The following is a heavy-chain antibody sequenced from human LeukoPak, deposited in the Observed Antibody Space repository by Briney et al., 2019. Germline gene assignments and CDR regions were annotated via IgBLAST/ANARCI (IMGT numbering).Heavy chain of an antibody. CDR3: ARETAPYYYYYMDV. D-gene: IGHD6-25*01. CDR2: IYSGGST. J-gene: IGHJ6*03. Sequence: PGGSLRLSXAASGFTVSSNYMSWVRQAPGKGLEWVSVIYSGGSTYYADSVKGRFTISRDNSKNTLYLQMTSLRAEDTAVYYCARETAPYYYYYMDVWGKGTTVTVSS. CDR1: GFTVSSNY. V-gene: IGHV3-53*01.